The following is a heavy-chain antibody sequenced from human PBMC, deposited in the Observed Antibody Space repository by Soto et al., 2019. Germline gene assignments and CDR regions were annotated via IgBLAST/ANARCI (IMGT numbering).Heavy chain of an antibody. CDR1: GYTFTSYG. Sequence: ASVKVSCKASGYTFTSYGISWVRQAPGQGLEWMGWISAYNGNTNYAQKLQGRVTMTTDTSTSTAYMELRSLRSDDTAVYYCARAGGATTKRENNWFDPWGQGTLVTVSS. CDR3: ARAGGATTKRENNWFDP. V-gene: IGHV1-18*01. D-gene: IGHD1-26*01. J-gene: IGHJ5*02. CDR2: ISAYNGNT.